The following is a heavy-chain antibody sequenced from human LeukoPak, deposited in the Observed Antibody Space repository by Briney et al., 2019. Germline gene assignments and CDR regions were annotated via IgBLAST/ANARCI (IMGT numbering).Heavy chain of an antibody. D-gene: IGHD4-17*01. V-gene: IGHV3-23*01. CDR3: AKGNYGDPRWVRYCDY. Sequence: GGSLRLSCAASAFTFSSYAMSWVRQAPGTGLEGVSAISGSGGSTYYADSVKGRFTISRDNSKNTLYLQMNSLRAEDTAVYYCAKGNYGDPRWVRYCDYWGQGTLVTVSS. CDR2: ISGSGGST. CDR1: AFTFSSYA. J-gene: IGHJ4*02.